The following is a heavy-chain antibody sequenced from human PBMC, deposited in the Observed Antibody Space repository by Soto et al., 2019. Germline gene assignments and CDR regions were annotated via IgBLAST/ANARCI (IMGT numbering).Heavy chain of an antibody. J-gene: IGHJ4*02. CDR1: GFTFSSYA. D-gene: IGHD3-16*02. CDR3: AKAPALFGQYDYIWGSYHEEYYFDY. V-gene: IGHV3-23*01. CDR2: ISGSGGST. Sequence: EVQLLESGGGLVQPGGSLRLSCAASGFTFSSYAMSWVRQAPGKGLEWVSAISGSGGSTYYADSVKGRFTISRDNSKNTLYVQRNSLRAEDTAVYYCAKAPALFGQYDYIWGSYHEEYYFDYWGQGTLVTVSS.